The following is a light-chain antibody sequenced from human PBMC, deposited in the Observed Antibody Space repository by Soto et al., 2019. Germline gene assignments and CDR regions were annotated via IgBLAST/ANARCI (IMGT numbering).Light chain of an antibody. CDR3: QRLNRFPRT. J-gene: IGKJ1*01. Sequence: DIKLTQSPSFLSASVGDRVTITCRASQDISSYLAWYQQRPGKVPRFLTHSASTLQSGVPSRFSATGSGTKFTLTISSLQPEDIATYYCQRLNRFPRTFGQGTKVEV. CDR2: SAS. V-gene: IGKV1-9*01. CDR1: QDISSY.